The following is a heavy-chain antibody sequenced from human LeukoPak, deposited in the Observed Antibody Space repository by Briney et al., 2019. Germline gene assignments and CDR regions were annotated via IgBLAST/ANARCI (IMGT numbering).Heavy chain of an antibody. Sequence: ASVKVSCKASGYTFTSYAISWVRQAPGQGLEWMGWISAYNGNTNYAQRLQGRVTMTTDTSTSTAYMELRSLRSDDTAVYYCARGDYYGSGNYYKKTVDYWGQGTLVTVSS. V-gene: IGHV1-18*01. CDR1: GYTFTSYA. D-gene: IGHD3-10*01. CDR3: ARGDYYGSGNYYKKTVDY. J-gene: IGHJ4*02. CDR2: ISAYNGNT.